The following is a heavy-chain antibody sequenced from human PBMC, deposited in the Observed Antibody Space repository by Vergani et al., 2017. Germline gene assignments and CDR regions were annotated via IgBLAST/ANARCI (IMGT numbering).Heavy chain of an antibody. Sequence: QAQLQQWGAGLLKPSETLSLTCAISGGSFSDYYWSWIRQAPGMGLEWIGEVNHGGSTNYNPSLKSRVSISVDTSKNQFSLQLTSVTAADSALYFCASIARAPTRRNPPPDYWGQGILVTVSS. D-gene: IGHD3-16*02. CDR3: ASIARAPTRRNPPPDY. CDR2: VNHGGST. CDR1: GGSFSDYY. V-gene: IGHV4-34*01. J-gene: IGHJ4*02.